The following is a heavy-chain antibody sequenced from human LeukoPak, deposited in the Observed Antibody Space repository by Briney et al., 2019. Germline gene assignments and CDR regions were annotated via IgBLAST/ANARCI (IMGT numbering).Heavy chain of an antibody. CDR1: GFTFRNYW. V-gene: IGHV3-7*05. Sequence: PGGSLRLSCAASGFTFRNYWMSWVSQAPGKGLEWVANIKQDGSERYYVDSVKGRFTISRDNAKNSLYLQMNSLRAEDTAVYYCAANGGPFDFWGQGTLVTVSS. CDR3: AANGGPFDF. D-gene: IGHD4-23*01. CDR2: IKQDGSER. J-gene: IGHJ4*02.